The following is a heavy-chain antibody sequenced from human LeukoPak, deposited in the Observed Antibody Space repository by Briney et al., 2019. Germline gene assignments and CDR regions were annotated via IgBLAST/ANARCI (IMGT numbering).Heavy chain of an antibody. D-gene: IGHD1-26*01. V-gene: IGHV3-21*01. CDR3: ARDGVGATTGDY. J-gene: IGHJ4*02. CDR2: ISSSSSYI. CDR1: GFTFSSYS. Sequence: GGSLRLSCAASGFTFSSYSMNWVRQAPGKGLEWVSSISSSSSYIYYADSVKGRFTISRDNAKNSLYLQMNSLRAEDTAVYYCARDGVGATTGDYWGQGTLVTVSS.